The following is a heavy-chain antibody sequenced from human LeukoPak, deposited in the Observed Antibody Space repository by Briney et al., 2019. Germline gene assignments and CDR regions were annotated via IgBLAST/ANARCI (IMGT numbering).Heavy chain of an antibody. D-gene: IGHD2-15*01. CDR1: GGSISSYC. V-gene: IGHV4-59*01. J-gene: IGHJ4*02. CDR3: ARGGYCSGGSCYPLLNY. CDR2: IYYSGST. Sequence: SETLSLTCTVSGGSISSYCWSWIRQPPGKGLEWIGYIYYSGSTNYNPSLKSRVTISVDTSKNQFSLKLSSVTAADTAVYYCARGGYCSGGSCYPLLNYWGQGTLVTVSS.